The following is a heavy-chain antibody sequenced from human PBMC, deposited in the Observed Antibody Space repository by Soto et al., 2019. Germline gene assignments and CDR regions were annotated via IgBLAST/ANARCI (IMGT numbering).Heavy chain of an antibody. D-gene: IGHD3-16*01. CDR3: ARDSPGGGYYYGMDV. J-gene: IGHJ6*02. V-gene: IGHV1-69*01. Sequence: QGQLEQSGAEVRKPGSSVKVSCKASGGSFSSYAISWVRQAPGQGLEWMGGIVPVLGTSHSAQKFQGRVTFSTDDSTTTAYMVLRSLRSEDTAVYYCARDSPGGGYYYGMDVWGQGTTVTVSS. CDR2: IVPVLGTS. CDR1: GGSFSSYA.